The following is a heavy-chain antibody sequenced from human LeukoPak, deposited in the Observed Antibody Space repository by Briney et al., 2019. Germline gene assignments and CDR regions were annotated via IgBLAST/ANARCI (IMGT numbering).Heavy chain of an antibody. D-gene: IGHD5-18*01. V-gene: IGHV4-39*07. CDR3: ARRRGYSYGPRRPNWFDP. J-gene: IGHJ5*02. Sequence: SETLSLTCTVSGGSINSGSYYWSWIRQPPGKGLEWIGEINHSGSTNYNPSLKSRVTISVDTSKNQFSLKLSSVTAADTAVYYCARRRGYSYGPRRPNWFDPWGQGTLVTVSS. CDR1: GGSINSGSYY. CDR2: INHSGST.